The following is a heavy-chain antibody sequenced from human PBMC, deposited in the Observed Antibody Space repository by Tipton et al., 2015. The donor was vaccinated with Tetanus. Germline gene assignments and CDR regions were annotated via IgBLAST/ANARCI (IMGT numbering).Heavy chain of an antibody. CDR2: ISDSGGT. J-gene: IGHJ4*02. D-gene: IGHD2-2*01. Sequence: TLSLTCGASGGSFGGYYWSWIRQPPGKGLEWIGEISDSGGTNFNPSLKSRVTMSIDTSKKQFSLNLNSVTAADTALYFCARGSVVITAAKCLDYWGQGTQVTVSS. CDR1: GGSFGGYY. CDR3: ARGSVVITAAKCLDY. V-gene: IGHV4-34*01.